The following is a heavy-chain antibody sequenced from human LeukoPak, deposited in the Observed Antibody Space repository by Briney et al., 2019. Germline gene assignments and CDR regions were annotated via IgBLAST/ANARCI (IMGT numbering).Heavy chain of an antibody. D-gene: IGHD5-18*01. CDR2: INHSGST. CDR3: ARASGAPRGVTLSYYYYGMDV. CDR1: GGSFSGYY. Sequence: PSETLSLTCAVYGGSFSGYYWSWIRQPPGKGLEWIGEINHSGSTNYNPSLKSRVTISVDTSKNQFSLKLSSVTAADTAVYYCARASGAPRGVTLSYYYYGMDVWGQGTTVTVSS. J-gene: IGHJ6*02. V-gene: IGHV4-34*01.